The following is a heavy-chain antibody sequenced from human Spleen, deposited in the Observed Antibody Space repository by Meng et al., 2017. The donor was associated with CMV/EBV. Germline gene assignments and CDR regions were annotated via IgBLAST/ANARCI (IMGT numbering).Heavy chain of an antibody. CDR1: GGSIRRGIYY. CDR2: IYTSGST. CDR3: AVSSSSWTFDY. V-gene: IGHV4-61*02. Sequence: GQLQGSGPGLGSPAETLSLPCTVPGGSIRRGIYYWSWIRQPAGKGLEWIGRIYTSGSTNYNPSLKSRVTISVDTSKNQFSLKLSSVTAADTAVYYCAVSSSSWTFDYWGQGTLVTVSS. D-gene: IGHD6-13*01. J-gene: IGHJ4*02.